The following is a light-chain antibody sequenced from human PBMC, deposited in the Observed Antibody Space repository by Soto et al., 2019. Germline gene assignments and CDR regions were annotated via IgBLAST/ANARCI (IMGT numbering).Light chain of an antibody. CDR1: QSVNSD. V-gene: IGKV3-15*01. Sequence: IVLTQSPATLSVSPGERATLSCRASQSVNSDLAWYQHKPGQTPRLLIYDTSTRATGVPARFSGSRSGTEFTLTIIRLQSEDFAVYYCQRYNNWPLTFGGGTKVDIK. CDR3: QRYNNWPLT. J-gene: IGKJ4*01. CDR2: DTS.